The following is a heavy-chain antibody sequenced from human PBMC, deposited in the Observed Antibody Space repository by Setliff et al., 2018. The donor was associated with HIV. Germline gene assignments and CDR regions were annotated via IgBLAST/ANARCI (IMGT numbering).Heavy chain of an antibody. CDR3: ARQFPPYHSGAHYSDL. D-gene: IGHD6-19*01. Sequence: SETLSLTCTVSGGSITPHYWSWIRQPPGKGLEWIGLTYYSGSTNYSPSLKSRVTISVDSSKNQFSLKLTSVTAADAAIYYCARQFPPYHSGAHYSDLWSQGTLVTVSS. CDR2: TYYSGST. CDR1: GGSITPHY. V-gene: IGHV4-59*11. J-gene: IGHJ5*02.